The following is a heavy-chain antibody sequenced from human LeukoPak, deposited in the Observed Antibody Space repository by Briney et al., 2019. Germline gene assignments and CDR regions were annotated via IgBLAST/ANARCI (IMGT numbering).Heavy chain of an antibody. J-gene: IGHJ4*02. Sequence: GGSLRLSCAASGFTFSSYAMSWVRQAPGKGLEWVSGISDSADRTYYADSVKGRFTISRDNAKNSLYLQMNSLRAEDTAVYYCARTGPELLWFGELLGWGQGTLVTVSS. CDR1: GFTFSSYA. V-gene: IGHV3-23*01. CDR3: ARTGPELLWFGELLG. D-gene: IGHD3-10*01. CDR2: ISDSADRT.